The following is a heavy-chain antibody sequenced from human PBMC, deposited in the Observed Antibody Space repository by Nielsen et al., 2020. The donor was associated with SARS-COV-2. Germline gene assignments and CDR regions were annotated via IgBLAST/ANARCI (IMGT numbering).Heavy chain of an antibody. V-gene: IGHV3-20*04. CDR2: INWNGGST. CDR1: GFTFDDYG. J-gene: IGHJ6*02. CDR3: ARAFGEYCSSTSCYAEYYYYGMDV. Sequence: GGSLRLSCAASGFTFDDYGMSWVRQAPGKGLEWVSGINWNGGSTGYADSVKGRFTISRDNSKNTLYLQMGSLRAEDMAVYYCARAFGEYCSSTSCYAEYYYYGMDVWGQGTTVTVSS. D-gene: IGHD2-2*01.